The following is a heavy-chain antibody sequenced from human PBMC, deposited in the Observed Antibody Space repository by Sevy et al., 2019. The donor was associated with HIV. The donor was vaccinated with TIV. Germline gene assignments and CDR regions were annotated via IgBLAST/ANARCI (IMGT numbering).Heavy chain of an antibody. J-gene: IGHJ4*02. CDR1: GFTFSSHG. D-gene: IGHD3-3*01. V-gene: IGHV3-30*03. Sequence: GGSLRLSCAASGFTFSSHGMHWVRQAPDKGLEWVAIISYDGSQKYYADSIKDRFTISRDNSKNTLYLQMNSLRPEDXXXXXXXXXXXXXXXXXXXXXXXLYHFDFWGQGTLVTVSS. CDR3: XXXXXXXXXXXXXXXXXLYHFDF. CDR2: ISYDGSQK.